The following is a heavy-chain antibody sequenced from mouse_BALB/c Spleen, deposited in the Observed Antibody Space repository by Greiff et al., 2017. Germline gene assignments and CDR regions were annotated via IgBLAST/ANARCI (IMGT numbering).Heavy chain of an antibody. Sequence: QVHVKQSGAELMKPGASVKISCKAPGYTFSSYWIEWVKQRPGHGLEWIGEILPGSGSTNYNEKFKGKATFTADTSSNTAYMQLSSLTSEDSAVYYCARRNYPRAMDYWGQGTSVTVSS. CDR3: ARRNYPRAMDY. V-gene: IGHV1-9*01. CDR1: GYTFSSYW. D-gene: IGHD2-1*01. CDR2: ILPGSGST. J-gene: IGHJ4*01.